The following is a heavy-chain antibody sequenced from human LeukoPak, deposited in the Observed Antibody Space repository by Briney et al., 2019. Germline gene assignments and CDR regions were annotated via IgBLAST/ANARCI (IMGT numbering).Heavy chain of an antibody. D-gene: IGHD3-22*01. J-gene: IGHJ4*02. CDR3: ARHQESWLSNRYFDY. V-gene: IGHV4-38-2*01. CDR2: IFRGGST. Sequence: SETLSLTCAVSGYSISIAYYWGWIRQPPGKGLEWIGRIFRGGSTSYNPSLMSRLTMSMDTSKNQFSLQLTSVTAADTAVYYCARHQESWLSNRYFDYWGQGTLVTVSS. CDR1: GYSISIAYY.